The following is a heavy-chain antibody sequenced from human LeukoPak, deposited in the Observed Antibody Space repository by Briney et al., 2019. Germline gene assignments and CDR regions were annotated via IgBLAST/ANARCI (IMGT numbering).Heavy chain of an antibody. CDR2: IRQDGSEK. D-gene: IGHD2/OR15-2a*01. CDR3: ATTSRSTTWDY. V-gene: IGHV3-7*01. CDR1: GFTFSNYW. J-gene: IGHJ4*02. Sequence: PGGSLRLSCAASGFTFSNYWMSWVRQAPGKGLEWVGNIRQDGSEKSYVGSVEGRFTISRDNAKDSLYLQLNSLRAEDTAVYHCATTSRSTTWDYWGQGTLVTVSS.